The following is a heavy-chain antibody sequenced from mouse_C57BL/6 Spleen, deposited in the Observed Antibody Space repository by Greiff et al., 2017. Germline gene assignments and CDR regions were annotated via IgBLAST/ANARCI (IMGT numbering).Heavy chain of an antibody. J-gene: IGHJ4*01. V-gene: IGHV1-74*01. CDR2: IHPSDSDT. D-gene: IGHD2-1*01. CDR1: GYTFTSYW. CDR3: AIGHYYGHGDY. Sequence: QVQLKQPGAELVKPGASVKVSCKASGYTFTSYWMHWVKQRPGQGLEWIGRIHPSDSDTNYNQKFKGKATLTVDKSSSTAYMQLSSLTSEDSAVYYCAIGHYYGHGDYWGQGTSVTVSS.